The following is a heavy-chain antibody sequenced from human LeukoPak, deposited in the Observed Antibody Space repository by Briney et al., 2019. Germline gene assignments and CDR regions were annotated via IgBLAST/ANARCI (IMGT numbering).Heavy chain of an antibody. CDR3: AKDQRFLEWYLDEDAFDI. D-gene: IGHD3-3*01. Sequence: PGGSLRLSCAASGFTFSSYAMIWVRQAPGKGLEWVSAISGSGGSTYYADSVKGRFTISRDNSKNTLYLQMNSLRAEDTAVYYCAKDQRFLEWYLDEDAFDIWGQGTMVTVSS. V-gene: IGHV3-23*01. J-gene: IGHJ3*02. CDR2: ISGSGGST. CDR1: GFTFSSYA.